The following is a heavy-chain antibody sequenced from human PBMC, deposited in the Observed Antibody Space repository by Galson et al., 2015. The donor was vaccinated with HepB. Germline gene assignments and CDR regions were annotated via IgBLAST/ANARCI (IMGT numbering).Heavy chain of an antibody. V-gene: IGHV3-11*01. Sequence: SLRLSCAASGFTFSDYYMSWIRQAPGKGLEWVSYVSSSGSTIYYADSVKGRFTISRDNAKNSLYLQMNSLGAEDTAVYYCAREYVLLWFRELIPSHFDYWGQGTLVTVSS. CDR2: VSSSGSTI. CDR3: AREYVLLWFRELIPSHFDY. J-gene: IGHJ4*02. CDR1: GFTFSDYY. D-gene: IGHD3-10*01.